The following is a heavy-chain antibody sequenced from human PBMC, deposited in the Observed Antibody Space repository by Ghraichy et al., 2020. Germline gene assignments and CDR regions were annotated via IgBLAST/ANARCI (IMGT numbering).Heavy chain of an antibody. Sequence: GGSLRLSCAASGFTFDDHAMHWVRQAPGKGLEWVSGISWNSGSIGYADSVKGRFSISRDNAKNSLYLQMNSLRAEDTALYYCGKEVGSNPNGHKRYYHYGMDVWGQGTTVTVSS. CDR1: GFTFDDHA. J-gene: IGHJ6*02. CDR3: GKEVGSNPNGHKRYYHYGMDV. V-gene: IGHV3-9*01. D-gene: IGHD2-8*01. CDR2: ISWNSGSI.